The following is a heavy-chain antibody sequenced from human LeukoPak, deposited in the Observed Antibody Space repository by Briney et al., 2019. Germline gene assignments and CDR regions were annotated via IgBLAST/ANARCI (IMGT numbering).Heavy chain of an antibody. J-gene: IGHJ4*02. D-gene: IGHD6-13*01. CDR1: GFTFSSYV. Sequence: GGSLRLSCAASGFTFSSYVMSWVRQAPGKGQEWVSGISGSGGSTYYADSVKGRFTISRDNSKNTLYLQMNSLRAEDTAIYYCAKKGIAAADSFDYRGQGTLVTVSS. CDR3: AKKGIAAADSFDY. CDR2: ISGSGGST. V-gene: IGHV3-23*01.